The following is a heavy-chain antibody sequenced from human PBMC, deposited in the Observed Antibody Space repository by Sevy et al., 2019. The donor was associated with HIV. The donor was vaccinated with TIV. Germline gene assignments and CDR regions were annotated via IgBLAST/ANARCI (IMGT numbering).Heavy chain of an antibody. CDR3: AGENAWGRGYS. Sequence: SETLSLTCTVSGGSITSLYWNWIRQPPGKGLEWIANIYYNGHINYNPSLKSRVTLSPVTSKNQFSLRLSSVTAADTAMYYCAGENAWGRGYSWGQGTLVTVSS. J-gene: IGHJ4*02. D-gene: IGHD1-26*01. CDR1: GGSITSLY. CDR2: IYYNGHI. V-gene: IGHV4-59*08.